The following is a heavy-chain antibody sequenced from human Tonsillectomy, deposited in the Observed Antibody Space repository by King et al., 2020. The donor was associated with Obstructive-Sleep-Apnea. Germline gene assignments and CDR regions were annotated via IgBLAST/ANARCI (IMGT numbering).Heavy chain of an antibody. J-gene: IGHJ4*02. V-gene: IGHV1-2*04. Sequence: QLVQSGAEVRKPGASMNVSCKASGYIFTDYYIHWVRQAPGQGLEWMGWINPNSGVTNYARKFQGWVTMTRDTSIDTAFMELNRLTSDGTALYYCARDFGVRYYFDYWVQGTLVTVSS. D-gene: IGHD2-8*01. CDR2: INPNSGVT. CDR3: ARDFGVRYYFDY. CDR1: GYIFTDYY.